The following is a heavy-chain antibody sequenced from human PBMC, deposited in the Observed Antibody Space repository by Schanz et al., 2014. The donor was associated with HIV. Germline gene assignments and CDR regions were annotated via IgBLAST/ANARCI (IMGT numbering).Heavy chain of an antibody. J-gene: IGHJ4*02. CDR1: GFTFDSQS. CDR3: ARDNSGSIDY. D-gene: IGHD3-10*01. Sequence: EVQLVESGGGLVKPGGSLRLSCEASGFTFDSQSMNWVRQAPGKGLEWVSTVGYGGDNTYYADSVEGRFTISRDNSKNTVYLQRNSLRAEDTALYYCARDNSGSIDYWGQGTLVTVSA. V-gene: IGHV3-23*04. CDR2: VGYGGDNT.